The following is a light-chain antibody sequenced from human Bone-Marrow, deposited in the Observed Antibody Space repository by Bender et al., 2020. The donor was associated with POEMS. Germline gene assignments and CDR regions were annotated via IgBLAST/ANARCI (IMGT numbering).Light chain of an antibody. J-gene: IGLJ3*02. V-gene: IGLV3-27*01. CDR1: LLGRRY. CDR2: RNT. CDR3: YSSTDNSVL. Sequence: SSELTQASSVSVSPGQTATISCSGELLGRRYVRWFQQRPGQAPVLVIYRNTKRPSGIPERFSGSSSGTTATLSISGDQVEDEADYYCYSSTDNSVLFGGGTKLTVL.